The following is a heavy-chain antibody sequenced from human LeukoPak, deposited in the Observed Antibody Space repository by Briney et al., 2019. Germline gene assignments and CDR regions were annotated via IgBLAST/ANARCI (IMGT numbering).Heavy chain of an antibody. CDR3: ARPRTDIAALVPPEFDP. CDR2: IKQDGSEK. CDR1: GFTFSSYW. J-gene: IGHJ5*02. Sequence: GGSLRLSCAASGFTFSSYWMSWVRQAPGKGLEWVANIKQDGSEKYYVDSVKGRFTISRDNAKNSLYLQMNSLRAEDTAVYYCARPRTDIAALVPPEFDPWGQGTLVTVSS. V-gene: IGHV3-7*03. D-gene: IGHD6-6*01.